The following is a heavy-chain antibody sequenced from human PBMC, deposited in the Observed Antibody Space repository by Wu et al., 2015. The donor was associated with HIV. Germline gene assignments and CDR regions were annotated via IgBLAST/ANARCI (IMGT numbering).Heavy chain of an antibody. V-gene: IGHV1-69*12. CDR2: IIPIFGTA. D-gene: IGHD1-1*01. CDR1: GGTFSSYA. CDR3: ARSPTTRNDGIHDAFDI. J-gene: IGHJ3*02. Sequence: QVQLVQSGAEVKKPGSSVKVSCKASGGTFSSYAISWVRQAPGQGLEWMGGIIPIFGTANYAQKFQGRVTITADESTSTAYMELSSLRSEDTAVYYCARSPTTRNDGIHDAFDIWGQGTMVTVSS.